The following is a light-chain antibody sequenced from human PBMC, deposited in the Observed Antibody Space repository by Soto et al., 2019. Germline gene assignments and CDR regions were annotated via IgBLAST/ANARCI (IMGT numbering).Light chain of an antibody. CDR2: GAS. CDR3: PQYGVSPRP. CDR1: QSFSSSY. J-gene: IGKJ2*01. V-gene: IGKV3-20*01. Sequence: EIVLTQSPDTLSLYTGERATRSCRASQSFSSSYLAWYQQRPGQAPRLLIYGASSRATGIPDRFSGSGSGTDFSLTISRLEPEDFAVYYCPQYGVSPRPFG.